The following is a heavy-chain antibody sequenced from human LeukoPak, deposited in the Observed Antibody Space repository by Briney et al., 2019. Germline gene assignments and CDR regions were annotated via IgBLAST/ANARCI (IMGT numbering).Heavy chain of an antibody. V-gene: IGHV4-34*01. CDR3: ARSSGGAKPGAFDI. Sequence: SETLSLTCAVYGGSFSGYYWSWIRQPPGKGLEWIGEINHSGSTNYNPSPKSRVTISVDTSKNQFSLKLSSVTAADTAVYYCARSSGGAKPGAFDIWGQGTMVTVSS. CDR2: INHSGST. D-gene: IGHD1-26*01. J-gene: IGHJ3*02. CDR1: GGSFSGYY.